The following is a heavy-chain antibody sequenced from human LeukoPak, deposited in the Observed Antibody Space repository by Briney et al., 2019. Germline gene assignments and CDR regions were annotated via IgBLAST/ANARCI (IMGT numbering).Heavy chain of an antibody. V-gene: IGHV4-39*02. Sequence: SETLSLTCSVSGGSISSSSYYWRWIRQSPGTGLQWIGSMYYRGTTYENSSLKSRLTLSIDTSNNQFSLKLTSVTAADTAVYYCAREYSRSVVAGSRPDLWGQGLLVTVSS. CDR3: AREYSRSVVAGSRPDL. CDR2: MYYRGTT. CDR1: GGSISSSSYY. J-gene: IGHJ4*02. D-gene: IGHD2-15*01.